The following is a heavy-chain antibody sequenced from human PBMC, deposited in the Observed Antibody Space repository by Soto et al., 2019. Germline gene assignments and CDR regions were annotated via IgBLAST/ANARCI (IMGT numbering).Heavy chain of an antibody. D-gene: IGHD7-27*01. CDR2: INPGNGNT. V-gene: IGHV1-3*01. CDR1: GYTFTNYA. CDR3: AREPAWGSVDY. Sequence: ASVKVSCKASGYTFTNYAMHWVRQAPGQRLEWMGWINPGNGNTKYSQKFQGRVTITRDTSASTAYMELSSLRSEDTAVYYCAREPAWGSVDYWGLGTLVTVSS. J-gene: IGHJ4*02.